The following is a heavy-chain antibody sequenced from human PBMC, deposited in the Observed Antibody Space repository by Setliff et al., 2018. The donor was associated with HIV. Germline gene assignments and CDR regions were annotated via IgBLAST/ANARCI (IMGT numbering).Heavy chain of an antibody. J-gene: IGHJ6*02. Sequence: ASVKVSCKASRYTFTGYYMHWVRQAPGQGLEWMGWINPNSGGTNYAQKFQGRVTMTRDTSVSTAYMELSRLRSDDTAVYYCARARGVGGHFYYYGMDVWGQGTTVTVSS. CDR1: RYTFTGYY. CDR3: ARARGVGGHFYYYGMDV. D-gene: IGHD3-16*01. V-gene: IGHV1-2*02. CDR2: INPNSGGT.